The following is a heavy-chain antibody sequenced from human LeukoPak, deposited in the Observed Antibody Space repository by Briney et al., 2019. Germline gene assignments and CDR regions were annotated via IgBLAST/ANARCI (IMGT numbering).Heavy chain of an antibody. J-gene: IGHJ5*02. D-gene: IGHD3-16*01. CDR1: GGSISSGSYY. Sequence: SETLSLTCTVSGGSISSGSYYWSWIRQPAGKGLEWIGRIYTSGSTNYNPSLKSRVTVSLDTSKNQFSLKLRSVTASDTAIYYCARVSWPGRGSRFDPWGQGTLVTVSS. CDR3: ARVSWPGRGSRFDP. CDR2: IYTSGST. V-gene: IGHV4-61*02.